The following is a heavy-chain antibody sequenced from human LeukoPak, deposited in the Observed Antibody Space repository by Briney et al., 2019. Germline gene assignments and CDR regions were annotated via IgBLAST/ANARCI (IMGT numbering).Heavy chain of an antibody. V-gene: IGHV1-46*01. J-gene: IGHJ4*02. D-gene: IGHD3-3*01. CDR1: GGTFSSYA. CDR3: ARSGMTIAPDVLRFLEHDY. CDR2: INPSGGST. Sequence: ASVKVSCKASGGTFSSYAISWVRQAPGQGLEWMGIINPSGGSTSYAQKFQGRVTMTRDTSTSTVYMELSSLRSEDTAVYYCARSGMTIAPDVLRFLEHDYWGQGTLVTVSS.